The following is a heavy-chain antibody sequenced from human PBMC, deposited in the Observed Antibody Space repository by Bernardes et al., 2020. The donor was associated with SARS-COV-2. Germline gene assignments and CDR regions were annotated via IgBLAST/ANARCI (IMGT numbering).Heavy chain of an antibody. CDR2: MNPNSGNT. Sequence: ASVKVSCKASGYTFTSYDINWVRQATGQGLEWMGWMNPNSGNTGYAQKFQGRVTMTRNTSISTAYMELSSLRSEDTAVYYCARVRVVVPAAMRGGYSWFDPWGQGTLVTVSS. CDR3: ARVRVVVPAAMRGGYSWFDP. J-gene: IGHJ5*02. CDR1: GYTFTSYD. D-gene: IGHD2-2*01. V-gene: IGHV1-8*01.